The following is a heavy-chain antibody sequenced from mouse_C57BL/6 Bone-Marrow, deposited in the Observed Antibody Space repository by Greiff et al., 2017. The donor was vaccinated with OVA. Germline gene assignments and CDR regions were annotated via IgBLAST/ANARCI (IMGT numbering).Heavy chain of an antibody. J-gene: IGHJ4*01. D-gene: IGHD1-1*01. CDR1: GYTFTDYE. V-gene: IGHV1-15*01. CDR2: IDPETGGT. CDR3: TRWDYYGSSPYYAMDY. Sequence: VQLQQSEAELVRPGASVTLSCKASGYTFTDYEMHWVKQTPVHGLEWIGAIDPETGGTAYNQKFKGKAILTADKSSSTAYMELRSLTSEDSAVYYCTRWDYYGSSPYYAMDYWGQGTSVTVSS.